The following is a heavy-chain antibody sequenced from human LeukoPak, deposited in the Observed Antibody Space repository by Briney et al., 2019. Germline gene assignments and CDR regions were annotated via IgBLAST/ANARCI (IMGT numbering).Heavy chain of an antibody. CDR2: IKSKTDGGTT. D-gene: IGHD5-18*01. J-gene: IGHJ4*02. CDR1: GFTFSNAW. V-gene: IGHV3-15*01. Sequence: GGSLRLSCAASGFTFSNAWMSWVRQAPGKGLEWVGRIKSKTDGGTTDYAAPVKGRFTISRDDSKNTLYLQMNSLKTEDTAVYYCTTVRYSYGNDLSFDYWGQGTLVTVSS. CDR3: TTVRYSYGNDLSFDY.